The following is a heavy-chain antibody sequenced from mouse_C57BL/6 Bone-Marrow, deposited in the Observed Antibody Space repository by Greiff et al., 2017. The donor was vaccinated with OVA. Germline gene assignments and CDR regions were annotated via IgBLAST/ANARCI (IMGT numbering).Heavy chain of an antibody. D-gene: IGHD3-2*02. Sequence: VQRVESGPGLVQPSQSLSITCTVSGFSLTSYGVHWVRQSPGKGLEWLGVIWSGGSTDYNAAFISRLSISKDNSKSQVFFKMNSLQADDTAIYYCAIQLRLLAYWGQGTLVTVSA. V-gene: IGHV2-2*01. CDR3: AIQLRLLAY. J-gene: IGHJ3*01. CDR2: IWSGGST. CDR1: GFSLTSYG.